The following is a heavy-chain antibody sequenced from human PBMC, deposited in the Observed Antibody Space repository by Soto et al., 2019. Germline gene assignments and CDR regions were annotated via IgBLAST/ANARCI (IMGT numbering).Heavy chain of an antibody. D-gene: IGHD1-7*01. CDR1: GFTFSSYG. CDR2: ISYDGSNK. J-gene: IGHJ4*02. Sequence: QVQLVESGGGVVQPGRSLRLSCAASGFTFSSYGMHWVRQAPGKGLEWVAVISYDGSNKYYADSVKGRFTISRDNSKNTLYLQMNSLRAEDTAVYYCAKEKTGTTNYFDYWGQGALVTVSS. CDR3: AKEKTGTTNYFDY. V-gene: IGHV3-30*18.